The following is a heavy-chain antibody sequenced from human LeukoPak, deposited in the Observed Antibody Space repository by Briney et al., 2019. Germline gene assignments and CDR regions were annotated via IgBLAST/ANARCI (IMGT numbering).Heavy chain of an antibody. Sequence: GGSLRLSCAASGFTFSNAWMNWVRQAPGKGLEWIGRITSKTDGGTPLYPAPVKGRFTISGDDSKNTLYLQMNSLQTEDTAVYYCTTGNWGSFSYWGQGTLVTVSS. V-gene: IGHV3-15*01. J-gene: IGHJ4*02. D-gene: IGHD7-27*01. CDR3: TTGNWGSFSY. CDR2: ITSKTDGGTP. CDR1: GFTFSNAW.